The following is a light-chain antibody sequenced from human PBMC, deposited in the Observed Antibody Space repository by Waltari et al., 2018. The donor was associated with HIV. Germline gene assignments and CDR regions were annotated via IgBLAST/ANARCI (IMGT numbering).Light chain of an antibody. CDR3: QSYDSSLRASV. Sequence: QSALTQPPSVSGAPGQRVTISCTGNRSNIGAGYFVHWYQHLPGTAPKLLVYSDIVRPSGVPDRFSGSKSGTSASLVITGLQAEDEADYYCQSYDSSLRASVFGGGTKLTVL. CDR2: SDI. CDR1: RSNIGAGYF. V-gene: IGLV1-40*01. J-gene: IGLJ2*01.